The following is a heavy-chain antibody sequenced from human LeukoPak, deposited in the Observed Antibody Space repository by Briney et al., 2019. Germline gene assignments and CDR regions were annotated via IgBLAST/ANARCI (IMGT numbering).Heavy chain of an antibody. CDR2: IYSGGST. V-gene: IGHV3-66*01. Sequence: GGSLRLSCAASGFTVSSNYMSWVRQAPGKGLEWVSVIYSGGSTYYADSVKGRFTISRDNSKNTLYLQMNSLRAEDTAVYYCARVKEAWIQLWIPYFDYWGQGTLVTVSS. D-gene: IGHD5-18*01. J-gene: IGHJ4*02. CDR1: GFTVSSNY. CDR3: ARVKEAWIQLWIPYFDY.